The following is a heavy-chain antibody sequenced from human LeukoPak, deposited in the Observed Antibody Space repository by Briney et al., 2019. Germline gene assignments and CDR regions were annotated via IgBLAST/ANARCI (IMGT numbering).Heavy chain of an antibody. V-gene: IGHV4-39*07. Sequence: PSETLSLTCIVSGGSISSSDHYWGWIRQPPGKGLEWIGSIYYSGSTYYNPSLKSRVTISVDTSKNQFSLKLSSVTAADTAVYYCAIYSGSWPIDYWGQGTLVTVSS. CDR2: IYYSGST. CDR1: GGSISSSDHY. D-gene: IGHD6-13*01. CDR3: AIYSGSWPIDY. J-gene: IGHJ4*02.